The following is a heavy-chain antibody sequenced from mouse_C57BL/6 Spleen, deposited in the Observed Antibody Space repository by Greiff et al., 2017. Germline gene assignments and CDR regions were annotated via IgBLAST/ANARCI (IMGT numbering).Heavy chain of an antibody. D-gene: IGHD2-4*01. CDR1: GFTFSSYA. CDR3: ARVYYDYSYAMDY. J-gene: IGHJ4*01. Sequence: EVQLVESGGGLVKPGGSLKLSCAASGFTFSSYAMSWVRQTPEKRLEWVATISDGGSYTYYPDNVKGRFTISRDNAKNNLYLQMSHLKSEDTAMYYCARVYYDYSYAMDYWGQGTSVTVSS. V-gene: IGHV5-4*01. CDR2: ISDGGSYT.